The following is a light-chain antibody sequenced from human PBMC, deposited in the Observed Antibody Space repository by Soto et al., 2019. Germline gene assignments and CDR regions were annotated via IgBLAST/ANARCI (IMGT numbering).Light chain of an antibody. CDR3: QHYNKSHSIT. V-gene: IGKV3D-15*01. CDR2: GAS. CDR1: QSISSK. J-gene: IGKJ5*01. Sequence: EVVMTQSPATLSVSPGERATLSCRASQSISSKLAWYQQKPGQAPRLLIYGASTGATYIPPRISGSGSGTEFTLTNSRLQSEDFAAYYCQHYNKSHSITFGQGTRLEIK.